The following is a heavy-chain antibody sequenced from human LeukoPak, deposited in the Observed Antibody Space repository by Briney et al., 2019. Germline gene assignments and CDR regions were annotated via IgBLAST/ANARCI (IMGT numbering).Heavy chain of an antibody. D-gene: IGHD3-10*01. CDR2: ISSSGSTI. CDR3: ARRLLWFGESEYYFDY. CDR1: SSNGYY. Sequence: SSNGYYWGWIRQPPGKGLEWVSYISSSGSTIYYADSVKGRFTISGDNAKNSLYLQMNSLRAEDTAVYYCARRLLWFGESEYYFDYWGQGTLVTVSS. V-gene: IGHV3-11*01. J-gene: IGHJ4*02.